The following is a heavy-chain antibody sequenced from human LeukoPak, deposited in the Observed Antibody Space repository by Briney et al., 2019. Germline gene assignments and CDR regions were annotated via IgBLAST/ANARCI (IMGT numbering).Heavy chain of an antibody. CDR2: IYHSGST. J-gene: IGHJ4*02. CDR1: GGSISSGGYS. V-gene: IGHV4-30-2*01. D-gene: IGHD3-10*01. Sequence: SETLSLTCAVSGGSISSGGYSWSWIRQPPGKGLEWIGYIYHSGSTYYSPSLKSRVTISVDRSKNQFSLKLSSVTAADTAVYYCAREETYGSGSLDYWGQGTLVTVSS. CDR3: AREETYGSGSLDY.